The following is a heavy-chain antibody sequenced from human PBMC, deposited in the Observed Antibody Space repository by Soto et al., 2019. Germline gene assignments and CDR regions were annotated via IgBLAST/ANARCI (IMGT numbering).Heavy chain of an antibody. CDR2: MNPNSGNT. V-gene: IGHV1-8*01. CDR3: AKWGQNPPPAPTFHY. J-gene: IGHJ4*02. Sequence: ASVKVSCKTSGYTFTNYDINWVRQAPGQGLEWMGWMNPNSGNTGYAQQFQGRVSMTRNTAITTAYMELSGLRSEDSAVYFCAKWGQNPPPAPTFHYWGPAPLLTVSS. D-gene: IGHD7-27*01. CDR1: GYTFTNYD.